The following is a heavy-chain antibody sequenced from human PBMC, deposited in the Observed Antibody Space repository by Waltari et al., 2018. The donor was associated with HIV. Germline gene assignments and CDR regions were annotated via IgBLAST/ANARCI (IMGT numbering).Heavy chain of an antibody. CDR2: INAEDGAT. Sequence: QVKLLQSGPEMKKPGASVTVSCNTSGYTFSGYHIHWLRQVPGQGRRWVGWINAEDGATLYARGFKGIGVMTRDTGLGAVYMEGTKLRSEDTAIYFCARGQGFSDRGPDFWGQGTLVTVST. V-gene: IGHV1-2*02. CDR3: ARGQGFSDRGPDF. J-gene: IGHJ4*02. D-gene: IGHD3-16*02. CDR1: GYTFSGYH.